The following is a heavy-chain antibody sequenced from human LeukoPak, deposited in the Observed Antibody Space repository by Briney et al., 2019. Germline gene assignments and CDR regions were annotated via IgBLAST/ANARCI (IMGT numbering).Heavy chain of an antibody. D-gene: IGHD6-6*01. J-gene: IGHJ4*02. CDR1: GFTFSIYW. CDR2: IRSEAYGGTP. CDR3: TRDQTSYY. V-gene: IGHV3-49*04. Sequence: PGGSLRLSCAASGFTFSIYWMTWVRQAPGKGLEWVGFIRSEAYGGTPEYAASVKGRLTISRDDSKSIAYLQMNSLKTEDAAVYYCTRDQTSYYWGQGTLVTVSS.